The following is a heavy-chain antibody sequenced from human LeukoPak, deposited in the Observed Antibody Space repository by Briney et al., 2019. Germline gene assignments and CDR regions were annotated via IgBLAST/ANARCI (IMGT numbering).Heavy chain of an antibody. CDR2: IHSGGST. V-gene: IGHV3-66*01. Sequence: SGGSLRLSCAASGFTFSSYSMNWVRQAPGKGLEWVSVIHSGGSTYYADSVKGRFTISRDNSKNTLYLQMNSLRAEDTAVYYCARLILYNWFDPWGQGTLVTVSS. J-gene: IGHJ5*02. CDR1: GFTFSSYS. CDR3: ARLILYNWFDP.